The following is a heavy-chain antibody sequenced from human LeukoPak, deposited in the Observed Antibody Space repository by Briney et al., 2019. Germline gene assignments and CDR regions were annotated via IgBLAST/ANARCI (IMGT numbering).Heavy chain of an antibody. Sequence: GGSLRLSCAASGFTFSSYWMSWVRQAPGKGLEWVANIKQDGSEKYYVDSVKGRFTISRDNAKNSLYLQMNSLRAEDTAVYYCARDLGYYDFWSGYFVPRYFDYWGQGTLVTVSS. J-gene: IGHJ4*02. V-gene: IGHV3-7*01. CDR2: IKQDGSEK. CDR3: ARDLGYYDFWSGYFVPRYFDY. D-gene: IGHD3-3*01. CDR1: GFTFSSYW.